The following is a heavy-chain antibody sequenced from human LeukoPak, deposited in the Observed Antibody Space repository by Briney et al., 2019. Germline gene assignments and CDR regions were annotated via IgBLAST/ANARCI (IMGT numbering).Heavy chain of an antibody. CDR3: AKDLLAWDSSGYSYP. Sequence: GGSLRLSCAASGFTFSSYAMSWVRQAPGKGLEWVSAISGSGGSTYYADSVKGRFTISRDNSKNTLYLQMNSLRAEDTAVYYCAKDLLAWDSSGYSYPWGQGTLVTVSS. V-gene: IGHV3-23*01. CDR2: ISGSGGST. D-gene: IGHD3-22*01. J-gene: IGHJ5*02. CDR1: GFTFSSYA.